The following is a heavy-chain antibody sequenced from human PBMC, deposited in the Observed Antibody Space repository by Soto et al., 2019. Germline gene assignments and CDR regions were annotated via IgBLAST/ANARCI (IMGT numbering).Heavy chain of an antibody. CDR2: IKKDGSKI. Sequence: EVQLVESGGDLVQPGGSLRLSCAASGFSFGSSWMTWVRQAPGKGLEWVANIKKDGSKINYLDSVRGRFTVSRDNAKNSLYLEMNRLSAEHTALDYSARDVSPGSSSLYLDAFDIWGPGTMVTVSS. CDR1: GFSFGSSW. J-gene: IGHJ3*02. D-gene: IGHD6-13*01. V-gene: IGHV3-7*05. CDR3: ARDVSPGSSSLYLDAFDI.